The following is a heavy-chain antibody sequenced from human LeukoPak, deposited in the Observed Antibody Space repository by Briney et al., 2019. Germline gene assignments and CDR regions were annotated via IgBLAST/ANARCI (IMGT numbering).Heavy chain of an antibody. CDR1: GFTFSSYA. CDR3: AKDISFVVVPAAIRTDYYYMDV. CDR2: ISGSGGST. Sequence: GGSLRLSCAASGFTFSSYAMSWVRQAPGKGLEWVSAISGSGGSTYYADSVKGRFTISRDNSKNTLYLQMNSLRAEDTAVYYCAKDISFVVVPAAIRTDYYYMDVWGKRTTVTVSS. V-gene: IGHV3-23*01. D-gene: IGHD2-2*01. J-gene: IGHJ6*03.